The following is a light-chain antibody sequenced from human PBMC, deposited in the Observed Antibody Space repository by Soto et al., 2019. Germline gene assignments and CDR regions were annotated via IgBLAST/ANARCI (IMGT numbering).Light chain of an antibody. CDR2: GNS. CDR3: QSYDSSLSGSRV. V-gene: IGLV1-40*01. CDR1: SSNIGAGYD. J-gene: IGLJ2*01. Sequence: QLVLTQPPSVSGAPGQRVTISCTGSSSNIGAGYDVHWYQQLPGTAPKLPIYGNSNRPSGVPDRFSGSKSGTSASLAITGLQAEDEADYYCQSYDSSLSGSRVFGGGTKLTVL.